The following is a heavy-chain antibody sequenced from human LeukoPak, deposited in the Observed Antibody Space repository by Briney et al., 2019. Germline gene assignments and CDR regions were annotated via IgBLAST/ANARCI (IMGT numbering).Heavy chain of an antibody. V-gene: IGHV4-59*08. CDR3: ARHEYGSYFDY. CDR1: GGSTSSYY. CDR2: IYYSGST. D-gene: IGHD6-6*01. J-gene: IGHJ4*02. Sequence: PSETLSLTCTVSGGSTSSYYWSWIRQPPGKGLEWIGYIYYSGSTNYNPSLKSRVTISVDTSKNQFSLKLSSVTAADTAVYYCARHEYGSYFDYWGQGTLVTVSS.